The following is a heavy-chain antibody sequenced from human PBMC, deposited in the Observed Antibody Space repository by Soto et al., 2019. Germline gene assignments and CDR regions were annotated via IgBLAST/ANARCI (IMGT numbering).Heavy chain of an antibody. V-gene: IGHV5-10-1*01. CDR1: GYSFTSYW. J-gene: IGHJ6*02. CDR3: ARDSYCSGGSCYSYYYYGMDV. CDR2: IDPSDSYT. Sequence: GESLKISCKGSGYSFTSYWISWVRQMPGKGLEWMGRIDPSDSYTNYSPSFQGHVTISADKSISTAYLQWSSLKASDTAMYYCARDSYCSGGSCYSYYYYGMDVWGQGTTVTVSS. D-gene: IGHD2-15*01.